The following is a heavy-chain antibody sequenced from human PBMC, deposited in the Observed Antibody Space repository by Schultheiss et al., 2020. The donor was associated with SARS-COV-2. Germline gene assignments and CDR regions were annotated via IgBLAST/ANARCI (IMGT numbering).Heavy chain of an antibody. CDR2: ISNDGTNE. CDR3: ATEGMTSLIY. J-gene: IGHJ4*02. V-gene: IGHV3-30*03. Sequence: GGSLRLSCAASAFTFSNYAMHWVRQAPGKGLEWVSLISNDGTNENYADSVKGRFTISRDNSKNTLYLQLNSLRADDTAVYYCATEGMTSLIYWGQGTLVTVSS. D-gene: IGHD1-20*01. CDR1: AFTFSNYA.